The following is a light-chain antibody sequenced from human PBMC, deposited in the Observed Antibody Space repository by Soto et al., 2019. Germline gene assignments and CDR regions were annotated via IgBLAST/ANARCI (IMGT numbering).Light chain of an antibody. Sequence: DIQMTQSPSTLSASVGDRVTITCRASQSISSWLAWYQQKPGKAPKLLIYKASSLETGVPSRFSGSGSGTEFTLTISSLQPDDFATYYCQQYNSYSLTFGGGTKVEIK. J-gene: IGKJ4*01. CDR1: QSISSW. CDR3: QQYNSYSLT. CDR2: KAS. V-gene: IGKV1-5*03.